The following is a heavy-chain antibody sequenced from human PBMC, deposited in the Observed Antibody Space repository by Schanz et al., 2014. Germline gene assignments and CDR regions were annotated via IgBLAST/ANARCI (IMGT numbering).Heavy chain of an antibody. CDR1: GFTFRGYA. J-gene: IGHJ5*02. CDR2: ISGSGGNT. CDR3: AKDAPYPFDL. Sequence: EVQLLESGGGLVQPGGSLRLSCAASGFTFRGYAMSWVRQAPGRGLEWVSIISGSGGNTYYADAVRGRFTISRDNSKTTVYLQMNSLRAEDTAIYYCAKDAPYPFDLWGQGTLVTVSS. V-gene: IGHV3-23*01.